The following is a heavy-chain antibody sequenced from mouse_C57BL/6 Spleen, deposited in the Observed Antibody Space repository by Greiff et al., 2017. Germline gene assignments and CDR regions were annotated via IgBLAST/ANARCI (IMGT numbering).Heavy chain of an antibody. J-gene: IGHJ4*01. CDR3: ARDGLRRDYAMDY. Sequence: VKLVESGPELVKPGASVKISCKASGYAFSSSWMNWVKQRPGKGLEWIGRINPGDGATNYNGKFKGKATLTADKSSSTAYMQLSSLTSEDSAVYFCARDGLRRDYAMDYWGQGTSVTVSS. V-gene: IGHV1-82*01. D-gene: IGHD2-4*01. CDR2: INPGDGAT. CDR1: GYAFSSSW.